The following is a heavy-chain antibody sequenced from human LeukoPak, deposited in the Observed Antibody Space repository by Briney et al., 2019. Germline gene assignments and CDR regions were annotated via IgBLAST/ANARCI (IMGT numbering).Heavy chain of an antibody. D-gene: IGHD1-14*01. CDR2: IYYGGST. J-gene: IGHJ3*02. Sequence: SETLSLTCSVSGGSISTHYWSWIRQPPGKGLEWIGYIYYGGSTNYNPSLKSRVTISVDTSKNQFSLKLRSVTAADTAVYHCARHVDGFNNIDAYDIWGQGTMVTVSS. CDR1: GGSISTHY. CDR3: ARHVDGFNNIDAYDI. V-gene: IGHV4-59*08.